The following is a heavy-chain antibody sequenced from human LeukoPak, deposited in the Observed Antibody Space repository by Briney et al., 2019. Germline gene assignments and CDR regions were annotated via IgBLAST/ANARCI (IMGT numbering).Heavy chain of an antibody. CDR1: GFTFSSYS. D-gene: IGHD6-19*01. J-gene: IGHJ4*02. Sequence: GGSLRLSCAASGFTFSSYSMNWVRQAPGKGLEWVSSISSSSSYIYYTDSVKGRFTISRDNAKNSLYLQMNSLRAEDTAVYYCARVATGYSSAYWGQGTLVTVSS. CDR3: ARVATGYSSAY. V-gene: IGHV3-21*01. CDR2: ISSSSSYI.